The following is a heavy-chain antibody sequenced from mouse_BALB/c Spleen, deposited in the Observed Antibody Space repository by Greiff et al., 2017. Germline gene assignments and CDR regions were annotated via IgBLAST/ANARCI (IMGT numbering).Heavy chain of an antibody. CDR1: GYTFTSYW. J-gene: IGHJ4*01. V-gene: IGHV1-87*01. CDR3: ARFDYYAMDY. Sequence: VQLQESGAELARPGASVKLSCKASGYTFTSYWMQWVKQRPGQGLEWIGAIYPGDGDTRYTQKFKGKATLTADKSSSTAYMQLSSLASEDSAVYYCARFDYYAMDYWGQGTSVTVSS. CDR2: IYPGDGDT.